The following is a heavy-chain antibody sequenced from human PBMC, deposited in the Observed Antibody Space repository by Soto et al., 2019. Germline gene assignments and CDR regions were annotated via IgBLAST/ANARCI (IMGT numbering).Heavy chain of an antibody. CDR2: INHSGST. D-gene: IGHD7-27*01. CDR3: ARSLTGAGDAFDI. CDR1: GGSFSGYY. V-gene: IGHV4-34*01. Sequence: ETLSLTCAVYGGSFSGYYWSWIRQPPGKGLEWIGEINHSGSTNYNPSLKSRVTISVDTSKNQFSLKLSSVTAADTAVYYCARSLTGAGDAFDIWGQGTMVTVSS. J-gene: IGHJ3*02.